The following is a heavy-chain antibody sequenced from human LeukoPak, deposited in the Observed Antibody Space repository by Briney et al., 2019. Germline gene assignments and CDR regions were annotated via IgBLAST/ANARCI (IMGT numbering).Heavy chain of an antibody. J-gene: IGHJ5*02. CDR2: INHSGST. V-gene: IGHV4-34*01. Sequence: SETLSLTCTVSGGSISDYYWSWIRQPAGKGLEWIGEINHSGSTNYNPSLKSRVTISVDTSKNQFSLKLSSVTAADTAVYYCARVKAVNYYDSSGYRFDPWGQGTLVTVSS. D-gene: IGHD3-22*01. CDR3: ARVKAVNYYDSSGYRFDP. CDR1: GGSISDYY.